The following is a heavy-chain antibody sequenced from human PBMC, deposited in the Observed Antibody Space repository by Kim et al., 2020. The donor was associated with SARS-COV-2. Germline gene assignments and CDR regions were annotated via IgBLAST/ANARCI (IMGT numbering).Heavy chain of an antibody. Sequence: ASVKVSCKASGYTFTSYAMNWVRQAPGQGLEWMGWINTNTGNPTYAQGFTGRFVFSLDTSVSTAYMQISSLKAEDTAVYYCARDNIAAAGKGPYYGMDVWGQGTTVTVSS. CDR2: INTNTGNP. D-gene: IGHD6-13*01. V-gene: IGHV7-4-1*02. CDR1: GYTFTSYA. J-gene: IGHJ6*02. CDR3: ARDNIAAAGKGPYYGMDV.